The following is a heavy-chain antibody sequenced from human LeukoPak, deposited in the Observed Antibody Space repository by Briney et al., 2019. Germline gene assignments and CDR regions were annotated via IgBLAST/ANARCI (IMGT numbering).Heavy chain of an antibody. Sequence: SETLSLTCTVSGGSISSSSYYWSWIRQPPGKGLEWIGYIYYSGSTNYNPSLKSRVTISVDTSKNQFSLKLSSVTAADTAVYYCARDRGFGKFTNWFDPWGQGTLVTVSS. CDR2: IYYSGST. J-gene: IGHJ5*02. CDR3: ARDRGFGKFTNWFDP. V-gene: IGHV4-61*01. CDR1: GGSISSSSYY. D-gene: IGHD3-10*01.